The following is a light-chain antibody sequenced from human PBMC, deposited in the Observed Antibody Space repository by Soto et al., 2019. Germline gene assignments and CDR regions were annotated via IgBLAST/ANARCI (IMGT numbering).Light chain of an antibody. CDR1: QSVSSSY. Sequence: EIVLTQSPGTLSLSPGERATVSYRASQSVSSSYLAWYQQKPGQAPRLLIYGASSRATGIPDRFSGSGSGTDITLTISRLEPEDFAVYYGQQYGSSPLTFGGGTKVEIK. J-gene: IGKJ4*01. CDR2: GAS. CDR3: QQYGSSPLT. V-gene: IGKV3-20*01.